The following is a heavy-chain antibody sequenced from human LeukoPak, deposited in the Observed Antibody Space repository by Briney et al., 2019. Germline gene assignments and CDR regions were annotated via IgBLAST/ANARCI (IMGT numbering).Heavy chain of an antibody. V-gene: IGHV3-30-3*01. D-gene: IGHD1-26*01. CDR2: ISYDGSNK. CDR3: ARDSGSYRPLDI. Sequence: GGSLRLSCAASGFTFSSYAMHWVRQAPGKGLEWVAVISYDGSNKYYADSVKGRFTISRDNAKNSLYLQMNSLRAEDTAVYYCARDSGSYRPLDIWGQGTMVTVSS. J-gene: IGHJ3*02. CDR1: GFTFSSYA.